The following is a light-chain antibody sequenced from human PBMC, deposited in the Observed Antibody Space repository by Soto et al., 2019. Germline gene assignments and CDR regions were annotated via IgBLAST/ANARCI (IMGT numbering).Light chain of an antibody. V-gene: IGLV1-47*02. CDR3: AAWDDSLSGVV. Sequence: QSALTQPASVSGSPGQSITISCTGTDSDVGGYNYVSWYQQLPGTAPKLLIYSNNQRPSGVPDRFSGSKSGTSASLAISGLRSEDEADYYCAAWDDSLSGVVFGGGTKLTVL. J-gene: IGLJ2*01. CDR2: SNN. CDR1: DSDVGGYNY.